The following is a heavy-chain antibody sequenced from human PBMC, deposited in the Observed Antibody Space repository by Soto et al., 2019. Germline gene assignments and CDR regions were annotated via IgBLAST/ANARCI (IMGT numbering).Heavy chain of an antibody. J-gene: IGHJ5*02. V-gene: IGHV1-18*01. Sequence: QVQLVQSGAEVKKPGASVKVSCKASGYTFTSYGISWVRQAPGQGLEWMGWISAYNGNTNYAQKLKGRVTMTTDTSTSKADMELRSLRSDDTAVYYCARDGGGRYCSSTSCYENNWFDPWGQGTLVTVSS. CDR1: GYTFTSYG. CDR2: ISAYNGNT. CDR3: ARDGGGRYCSSTSCYENNWFDP. D-gene: IGHD2-2*01.